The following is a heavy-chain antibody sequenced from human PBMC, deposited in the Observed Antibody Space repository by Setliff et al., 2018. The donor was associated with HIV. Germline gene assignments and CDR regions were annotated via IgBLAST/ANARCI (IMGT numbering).Heavy chain of an antibody. CDR2: IYSTGST. Sequence: PSETLSLTCTVSGASISSHYWSWIRQSPGRELEWIGYIYSTGSTNYNPSLQSRVIMSVDTSRNQFSLKLSSVTAADTAVYYCARGHDNKYYYFYYMDVWGKGTTVTVSS. D-gene: IGHD5-12*01. J-gene: IGHJ6*03. CDR3: ARGHDNKYYYFYYMDV. V-gene: IGHV4-59*08. CDR1: GASISSHY.